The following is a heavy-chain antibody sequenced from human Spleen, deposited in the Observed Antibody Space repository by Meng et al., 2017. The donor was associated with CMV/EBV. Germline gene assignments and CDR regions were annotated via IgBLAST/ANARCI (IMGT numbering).Heavy chain of an antibody. J-gene: IGHJ4*02. V-gene: IGHV4-39*07. CDR3: ARDRDVGYDSSGSIDY. CDR1: GGSIRSSSYY. CDR2: IYYSGST. D-gene: IGHD3-22*01. Sequence: GSLRLSCIVSGGSIRSSSYYWGWIRQPPGKGLEWIGSIYYSGSTYYNPSLKSRVTISVDTSKNQFSLKLSSVTAADTAVYYCARDRDVGYDSSGSIDYWGQGTLVTVSS.